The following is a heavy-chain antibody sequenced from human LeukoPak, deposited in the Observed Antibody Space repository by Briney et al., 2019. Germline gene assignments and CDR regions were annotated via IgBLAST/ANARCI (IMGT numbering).Heavy chain of an antibody. V-gene: IGHV3-48*01. D-gene: IGHD2/OR15-2a*01. CDR1: GFSFSSYS. CDR2: ISGDGNAK. J-gene: IGHJ4*02. CDR3: ARDYVYAFDS. Sequence: GGSLRLSCAASGFSFSSYSINWVRQAPGKGLGWVSYISGDGNAKHYTDSVKGRFTISRDNAKNALYLQMNSLRAEDTAVYFCARDYVYAFDSWGQGTLVTVSS.